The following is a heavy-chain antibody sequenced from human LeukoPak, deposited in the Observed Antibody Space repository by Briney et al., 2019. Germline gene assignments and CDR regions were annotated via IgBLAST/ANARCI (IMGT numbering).Heavy chain of an antibody. J-gene: IGHJ4*02. CDR2: INPNSGGT. V-gene: IGHV1-2*02. CDR3: ARDSSRGNYVWGSYRLDY. Sequence: GASVKVSCKASGYTFTGYYMHWVRQAPGQGLEWMGWINPNSGGTNYAQKFQGRVTMTRDTSISTAYMELSRLRSDDTAVYYCARDSSRGNYVWGSYRLDYWGRGTLVTVSS. CDR1: GYTFTGYY. D-gene: IGHD3-16*02.